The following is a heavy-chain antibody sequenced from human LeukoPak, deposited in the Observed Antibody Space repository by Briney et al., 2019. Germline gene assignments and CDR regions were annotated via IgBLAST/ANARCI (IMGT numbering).Heavy chain of an antibody. CDR2: VYYSGNT. CDR1: GGSISSSAYY. J-gene: IGHJ4*02. D-gene: IGHD2-2*02. V-gene: IGHV4-39*07. CDR3: ARRGYCSSTSCYRTFDY. Sequence: SETLSLTCVVSGGSISSSAYYWGWIRQPPGKGLEWIGSVYYSGNTYYNPSLKSRVTMSVDTSKNQFSLKLSSVTAADTAVYYCARRGYCSSTSCYRTFDYWGQGTLVTVSS.